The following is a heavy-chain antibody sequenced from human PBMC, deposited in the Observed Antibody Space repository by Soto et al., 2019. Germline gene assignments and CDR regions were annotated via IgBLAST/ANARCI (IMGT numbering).Heavy chain of an antibody. CDR2: IDPSDSCT. CDR3: ARTYPNYYYYGMDV. CDR1: GYSFTSYW. Sequence: GESLKISCKGSGYSFTSYWISWVRQMPGKGLEWMGRIDPSDSCTNYSPSFQGHVTISADKSISTAYLQWSSLKASDTAMYYCARTYPNYYYYGMDVWGQGTTVTVSS. V-gene: IGHV5-10-1*01. J-gene: IGHJ6*02.